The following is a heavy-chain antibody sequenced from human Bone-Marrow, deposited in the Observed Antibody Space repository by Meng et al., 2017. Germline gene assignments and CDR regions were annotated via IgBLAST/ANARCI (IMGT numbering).Heavy chain of an antibody. CDR3: ARDGLGNWNYIDY. V-gene: IGHV1-2*06. J-gene: IGHJ4*02. D-gene: IGHD1-20*01. CDR2: INPNSGGT. Sequence: GHLVQSGFELKKPGASVKVSCNASGYTFTSYAMNWVRQAPGQGLEWMGRINPNSGGTNYAQKFQGRVTMTRDTSISTAYMELSRLRSDDTAVYYCARDGLGNWNYIDYWGQGTLVTSPQ. CDR1: GYTFTSYA.